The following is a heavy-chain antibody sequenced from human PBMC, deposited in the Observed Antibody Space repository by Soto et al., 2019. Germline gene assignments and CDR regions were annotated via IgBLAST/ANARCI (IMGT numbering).Heavy chain of an antibody. J-gene: IGHJ6*03. CDR3: ARQSRGYYYYYYMDV. CDR2: ISAYNGNT. V-gene: IGHV1-18*01. CDR1: GYTFTSYG. Sequence: ASVKVSCKASGYTFTSYGISWVRQAPGQGLEWMGWISAYNGNTNYAQKLQGRVTMTTDTSTSTAYMELRSLRSDDTAVYYCARQSRGYYYYYYMDVWGKGTTVTVSS. D-gene: IGHD6-19*01.